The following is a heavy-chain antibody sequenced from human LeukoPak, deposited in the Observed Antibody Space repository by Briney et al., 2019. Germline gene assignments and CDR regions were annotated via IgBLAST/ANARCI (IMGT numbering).Heavy chain of an antibody. D-gene: IGHD3-22*01. Sequence: PGGSLRLSCAASGFTFSSYGMHWVRQAPGEGLEWVAVISYDGSNKYYADSVKGRFTISRDNSKNTLYLQMNSLRAEDTAVYYCAKGGHYYDSSGYSYWGQGTLVTVSS. V-gene: IGHV3-30*18. CDR1: GFTFSSYG. J-gene: IGHJ4*02. CDR2: ISYDGSNK. CDR3: AKGGHYYDSSGYSY.